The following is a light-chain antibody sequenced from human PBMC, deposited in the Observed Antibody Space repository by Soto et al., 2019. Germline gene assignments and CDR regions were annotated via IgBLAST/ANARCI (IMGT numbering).Light chain of an antibody. J-gene: IGKJ1*01. V-gene: IGKV3-20*01. CDR3: QQYIDSPWT. CDR2: GAS. CDR1: QNVRANS. Sequence: EIVLTQSPATLSLFPGARATLSCRASQNVRANSLVWYQQKSGQAPRLLIYGASSRASGIPERFSGSGSERDFTLSIQRLEPEDFAVYFCQQYIDSPWTFGQGTKLEI.